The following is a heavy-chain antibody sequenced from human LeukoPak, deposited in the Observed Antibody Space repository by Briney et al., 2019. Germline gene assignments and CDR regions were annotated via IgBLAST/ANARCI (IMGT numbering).Heavy chain of an antibody. V-gene: IGHV3-43*02. J-gene: IGHJ4*02. CDR3: AKTRGSYYIDYFDF. D-gene: IGHD1-26*01. CDR1: GFTFDDYT. Sequence: PGGSLRLSCAASGFTFDDYTMHWVRQAPGKGLEWVSLITGNGGSTYYADSVKGRFTISRDSSKNSLYLQMNSLRPEDTALYYCAKTRGSYYIDYFDFWGQGTLVTVSS. CDR2: ITGNGGST.